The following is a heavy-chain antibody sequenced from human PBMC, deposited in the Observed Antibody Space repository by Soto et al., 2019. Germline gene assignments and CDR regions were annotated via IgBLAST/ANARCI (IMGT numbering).Heavy chain of an antibody. D-gene: IGHD2-8*01. Sequence: SETLSLTCAVSGGSIISSNWWSWVRQPPGKGLEWIGEIYHSGSTNYNPSLKSRVTISVDKSKNQFSLKLSSVTAADTAVYYCAGHCTNGVCYDDGMDVWGQGTTVTVSS. CDR2: IYHSGST. CDR1: GGSIISSNW. CDR3: AGHCTNGVCYDDGMDV. V-gene: IGHV4-4*02. J-gene: IGHJ6*02.